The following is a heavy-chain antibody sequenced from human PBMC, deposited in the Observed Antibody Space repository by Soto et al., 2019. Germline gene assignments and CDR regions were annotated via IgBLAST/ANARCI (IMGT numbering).Heavy chain of an antibody. V-gene: IGHV5-51*01. J-gene: IGHJ6*02. CDR1: GYSFTSYW. D-gene: IGHD3-3*01. CDR2: IYPGDSDT. Sequence: GESLKVSCKGSGYSFTSYWIGWVRQMPGKGLEWMGIIYPGDSDTRYSPSFQGQVTISADKSISTAYLQWSSLKASDTAMYYCAILGSYDLRYYVMYVSGQGSTVPVS. CDR3: AILGSYDLRYYVMYV.